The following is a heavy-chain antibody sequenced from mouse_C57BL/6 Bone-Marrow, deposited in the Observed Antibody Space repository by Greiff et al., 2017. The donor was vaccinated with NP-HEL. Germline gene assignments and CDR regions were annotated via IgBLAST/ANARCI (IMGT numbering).Heavy chain of an antibody. CDR3: ARSWGPSIAMDY. CDR2: INPNNGGT. CDR1: GYTFTDYN. J-gene: IGHJ4*01. D-gene: IGHD2-3*01. Sequence: EVQLHQSGPELVKPGASVKIPCKASGYTFTDYNMDWVKQSHGKSLEWIGDINPNNGGTIYNQKFKGKATLTVDKSSSTAYMELRSLTSEDTAVYYCARSWGPSIAMDYWGQGTSVTVSS. V-gene: IGHV1-18*01.